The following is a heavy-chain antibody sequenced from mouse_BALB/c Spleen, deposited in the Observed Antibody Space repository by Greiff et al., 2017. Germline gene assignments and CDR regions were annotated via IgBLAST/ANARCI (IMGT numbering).Heavy chain of an antibody. Sequence: EVKLVESGAELVRPGALVKLSCKASGFNIKDYYMHWVKQRPEQGLEWIGWIDPENGNTIYDPKFQGKASITADTSSNTAYLQLSSLTSEDTAVYYCAREGRAMDYWGQGTSVTVSS. V-gene: IGHV14-1*02. J-gene: IGHJ4*01. CDR2: IDPENGNT. CDR3: AREGRAMDY. CDR1: GFNIKDYY.